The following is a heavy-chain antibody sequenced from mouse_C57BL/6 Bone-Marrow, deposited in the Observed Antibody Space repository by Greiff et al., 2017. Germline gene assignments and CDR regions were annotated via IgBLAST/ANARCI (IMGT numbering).Heavy chain of an antibody. D-gene: IGHD1-1*01. CDR1: GFTFSSYA. Sequence: EVKVVESGEGLVKPGGSLKLSCAASGFTFSSYAMSWVRQTPEKRLEWVAYISSGGGYIYYADTVKGRFTISRDNARNTLYLQMSSLTSEDTAMNYCTEDIATVEYWYFDVWGTGTTVTVSS. V-gene: IGHV5-9-1*02. J-gene: IGHJ1*03. CDR3: TEDIATVEYWYFDV. CDR2: ISSGGGYI.